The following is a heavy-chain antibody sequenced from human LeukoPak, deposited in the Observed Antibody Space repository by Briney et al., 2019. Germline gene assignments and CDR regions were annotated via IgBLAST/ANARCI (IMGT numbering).Heavy chain of an antibody. CDR2: ISDRGGNT. V-gene: IGHV3-23*01. Sequence: GGSLRLSCAASGFTFSSFAMSWVRQAPGKGLEWVSTISDRGGNTYYADSVKGRFTVSRDNSKNTLYLQMNSLRAEDTAVYYCAKGYYDFWSGYVDYWGQGTLVTVSS. CDR1: GFTFSSFA. D-gene: IGHD3-3*01. CDR3: AKGYYDFWSGYVDY. J-gene: IGHJ4*02.